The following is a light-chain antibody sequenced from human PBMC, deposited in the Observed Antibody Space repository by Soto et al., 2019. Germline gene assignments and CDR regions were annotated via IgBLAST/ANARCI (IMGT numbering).Light chain of an antibody. CDR3: ATWDSSLSVVV. CDR1: SSNIGNNH. J-gene: IGLJ2*01. V-gene: IGLV1-51*02. Sequence: QSVLTQPPSVSAAPGQKVTISCSGSSSNIGNNHVSWYQQPPGTAPNLLICEDNRRRSGIPDRFSGSKSGTSATLGITGLQTGDEADYYCATWDSSLSVVVFGGGTKVTVL. CDR2: EDN.